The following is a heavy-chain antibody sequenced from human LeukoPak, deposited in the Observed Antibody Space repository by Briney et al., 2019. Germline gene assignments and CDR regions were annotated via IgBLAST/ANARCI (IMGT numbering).Heavy chain of an antibody. CDR1: GFTFSTYA. V-gene: IGHV3-23*01. CDR2: ISGSGGST. Sequence: GGSLRLSCAASGFTFSTYAMTWVRQALGKGLEWVSSISGSGGSTYYADSVKGRFTISRDNSKNTLYLQMNSLRAEDTAVYYCAKPHGYYIAYFDYWGQGTLVTVSS. J-gene: IGHJ4*02. D-gene: IGHD3-3*01. CDR3: AKPHGYYIAYFDY.